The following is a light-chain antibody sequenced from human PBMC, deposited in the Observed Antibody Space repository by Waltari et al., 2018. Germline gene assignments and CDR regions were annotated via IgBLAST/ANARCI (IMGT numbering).Light chain of an antibody. CDR1: SSDVGKYNL. J-gene: IGLJ2*01. CDR2: EGI. Sequence: QSALTQPASVSGSPGQSITISCTGSSSDVGKYNLVSWYQQYPGKAPKLIIYEGIKRPSGVSDRFSDAKSGNTASLTISGLRAEDEAHYYCCSYAGSATLVFGGGTKLTVL. CDR3: CSYAGSATLV. V-gene: IGLV2-23*01.